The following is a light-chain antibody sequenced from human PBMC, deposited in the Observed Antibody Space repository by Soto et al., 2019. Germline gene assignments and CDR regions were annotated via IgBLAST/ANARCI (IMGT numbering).Light chain of an antibody. CDR1: QVISNY. CDR3: QKYHSAPWT. J-gene: IGKJ1*01. V-gene: IGKV1-27*01. CDR2: AAS. Sequence: DIQMTQSPSSLSASVGDRVTITCRASQVISNYLAWYQQKPGKVPKLLLYAASTLQSGVPSRFSGSGSATDFTLTISSLQPEDVATYYCQKYHSAPWTFGQGTRVEVK.